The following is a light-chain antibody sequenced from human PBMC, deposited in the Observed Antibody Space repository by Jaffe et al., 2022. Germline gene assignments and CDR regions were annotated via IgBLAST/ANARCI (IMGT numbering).Light chain of an antibody. CDR2: WAS. J-gene: IGKJ3*01. CDR1: QSVLYSSNNKNY. V-gene: IGKV4-1*01. CDR3: QSRGT. Sequence: DIVMTQSPDSLAVSLGERATINCKSSQSVLYSSNNKNYLAWYQQKPGQPPKLLIYWASTRESGVPDRFSGSGSGTDFTLTISSLQAEDVAVYYCQSRGTFGPGTKVDIK.